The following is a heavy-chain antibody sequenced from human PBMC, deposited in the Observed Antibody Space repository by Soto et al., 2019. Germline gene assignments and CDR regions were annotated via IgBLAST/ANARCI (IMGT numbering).Heavy chain of an antibody. CDR1: GFSLSTSGVG. V-gene: IGHV2-5*02. CDR2: IYWDDDK. CDR3: AHNYDILTGHAFDI. J-gene: IGHJ3*02. Sequence: QITLKESGPTLVKPTQTLTLTCTFSGFSLSTSGVGVGWIRQPPGKALEWLALIYWDDDKRYSPSLKSRLTITKDTSKNQVVLTMTNMDPVDTATYYCAHNYDILTGHAFDIWGQGTMVTVSS. D-gene: IGHD3-9*01.